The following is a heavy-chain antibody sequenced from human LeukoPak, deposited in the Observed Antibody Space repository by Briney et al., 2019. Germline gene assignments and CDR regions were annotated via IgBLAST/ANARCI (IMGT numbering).Heavy chain of an antibody. D-gene: IGHD6-25*01. Sequence: GGSLRLSCAASGFTLSSYSLSWVRQAPGKGLEWVSSISSRSTYIYYADSLKDRFTISRVNARNSLYLQMDSLGVEDTAVYYCATDGGPEDYWGQGTLVTVSS. CDR3: ATDGGPEDY. V-gene: IGHV3-21*01. CDR1: GFTLSSYS. CDR2: ISSRSTYI. J-gene: IGHJ4*02.